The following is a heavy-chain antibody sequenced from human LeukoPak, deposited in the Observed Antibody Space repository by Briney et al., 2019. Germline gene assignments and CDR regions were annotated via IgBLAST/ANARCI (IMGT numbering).Heavy chain of an antibody. J-gene: IGHJ4*02. CDR3: TTIRPDY. V-gene: IGHV3-74*01. D-gene: IGHD1-14*01. CDR2: IKTDVTST. Sequence: GGSLRLSCAVAGFTFSDYWMHWVRQAPGKGLVWVSRIKTDVTSTDYADSVKGRFTISRDNAKNTLYLQMDSLRADDTAVYYCTTIRPDYWGRGTLVTVSS. CDR1: GFTFSDYW.